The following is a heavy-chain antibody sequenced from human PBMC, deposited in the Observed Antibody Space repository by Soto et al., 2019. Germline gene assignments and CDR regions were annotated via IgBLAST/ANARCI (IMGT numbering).Heavy chain of an antibody. J-gene: IGHJ6*02. V-gene: IGHV4-30-2*01. CDR3: ARAHYGDYGYGMDV. Sequence: QLQLQESGSGLVKPSQTLSLTCAVSGGSISSGGYSWSWIRQPPGKGLEWIGYIYHSGTTFYNPSLKSRVTISVDRSKNQFALKLSSVTAADTAVYYCARAHYGDYGYGMDVWGQGTTVTVSS. CDR2: IYHSGTT. D-gene: IGHD4-17*01. CDR1: GGSISSGGYS.